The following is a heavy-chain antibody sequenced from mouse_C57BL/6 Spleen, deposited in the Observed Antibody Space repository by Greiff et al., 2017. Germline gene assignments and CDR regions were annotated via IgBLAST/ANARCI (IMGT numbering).Heavy chain of an antibody. J-gene: IGHJ3*01. D-gene: IGHD2-5*01. CDR3: AREGLGSNYGFAY. Sequence: QVQLQQPGAELVKPGASVKLSCKASGYTFTSYWMHWVKQRPGQGLEWIGMIHPNSGSTNYNEKFKSKATLTVDKSSSTAYMQLSSLTSEDSAVYYCAREGLGSNYGFAYWGQGTLVTVSA. CDR2: IHPNSGST. V-gene: IGHV1-64*01. CDR1: GYTFTSYW.